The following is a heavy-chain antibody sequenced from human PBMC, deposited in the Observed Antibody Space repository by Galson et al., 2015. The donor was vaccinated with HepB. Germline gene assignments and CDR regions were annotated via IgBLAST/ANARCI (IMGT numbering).Heavy chain of an antibody. CDR2: ISYDGSNK. J-gene: IGHJ5*02. D-gene: IGHD3-3*01. Sequence: SLRLSCAASGFTFSSYAMHWVRQAPGKGLEWVAVISYDGSNKYYADSVKGRFTISRDNSKNTLYLQMNSLRAEDTAVYYCARALRFLEWLFWPWRQRTLVTVSS. CDR1: GFTFSSYA. CDR3: ARALRFLEWLFWP. V-gene: IGHV3-30-3*01.